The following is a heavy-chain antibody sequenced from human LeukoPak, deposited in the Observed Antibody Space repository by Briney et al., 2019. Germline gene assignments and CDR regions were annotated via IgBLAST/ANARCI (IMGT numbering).Heavy chain of an antibody. Sequence: SVKVSCKASGFTFTSSAMQWVRQARGQRLGGIGWIVVGSGNTNYAQKFQERVTITRDMSTSTAYMELSSLRSEGTAVYYCAADQHYYDSSGYYRYYFDYWGQGTLATVSS. J-gene: IGHJ4*02. D-gene: IGHD3-22*01. CDR3: AADQHYYDSSGYYRYYFDY. CDR2: IVVGSGNT. CDR1: GFTFTSSA. V-gene: IGHV1-58*02.